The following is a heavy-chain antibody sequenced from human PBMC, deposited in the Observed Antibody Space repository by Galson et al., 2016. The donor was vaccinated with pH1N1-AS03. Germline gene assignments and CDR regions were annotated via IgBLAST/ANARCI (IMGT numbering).Heavy chain of an antibody. D-gene: IGHD3-10*01. J-gene: IGHJ4*02. CDR1: GGTFSSYA. CDR2: IRPISGAA. Sequence: SVKVSCKASGGTFSSYAITWMRQAPGQGLEWVGGIRPISGAASYAQKFQGRLTITADESTSTIYMELRSLRSDDTAVFYCARDLGGGIIKEAYWGQGTLVTVSS. V-gene: IGHV1-69*13. CDR3: ARDLGGGIIKEAY.